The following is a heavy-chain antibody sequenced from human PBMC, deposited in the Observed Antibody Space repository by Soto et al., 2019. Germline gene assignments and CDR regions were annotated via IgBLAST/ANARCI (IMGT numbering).Heavy chain of an antibody. CDR3: ARVPAVVGY. CDR2: IYYSGST. Sequence: QVQLQESGPGLVKPSETLSLTCTVSGGSISSYYWSWIRQPPGKGLEWIGYIYYSGSTNYNPSLKSRVTRSVDTSKKQFSLKLSSVIAADTAVYYCARVPAVVGYWGQGTLVTVSS. J-gene: IGHJ4*02. CDR1: GGSISSYY. D-gene: IGHD2-15*01. V-gene: IGHV4-59*01.